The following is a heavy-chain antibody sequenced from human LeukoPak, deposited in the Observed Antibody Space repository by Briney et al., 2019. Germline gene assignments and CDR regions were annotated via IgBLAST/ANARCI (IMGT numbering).Heavy chain of an antibody. J-gene: IGHJ4*02. CDR2: INPNSGDT. D-gene: IGHD4-17*01. CDR1: GYTFTSYY. V-gene: IGHV1-2*02. Sequence: ASVKVSCKASGYTFTSYYMHWVRQAPGQGLEWMGWINPNSGDTKYAQNFRGRVTMTRDTSLSTAYMDLSRLGSDDTALYYCARARKTRNIYGDYVFLFDYWGQGTLVTVSS. CDR3: ARARKTRNIYGDYVFLFDY.